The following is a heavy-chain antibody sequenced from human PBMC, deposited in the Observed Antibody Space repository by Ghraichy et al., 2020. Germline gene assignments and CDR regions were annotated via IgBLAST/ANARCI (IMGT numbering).Heavy chain of an antibody. V-gene: IGHV1-69*13. J-gene: IGHJ3*02. CDR1: GGTFSSYA. Sequence: SVKVSCKASGGTFSSYAISWVRQAPGQGLEWMGGIIPIFGTANYAQKFQGRVTITADESTSTAYMELSSLRSEDTAVYYCARDRGTGTGAFDIWGQGTMVTVSS. D-gene: IGHD1-7*01. CDR2: IIPIFGTA. CDR3: ARDRGTGTGAFDI.